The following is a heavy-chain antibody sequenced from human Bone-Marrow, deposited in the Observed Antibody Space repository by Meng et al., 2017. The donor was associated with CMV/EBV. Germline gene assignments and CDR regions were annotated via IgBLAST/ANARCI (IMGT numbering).Heavy chain of an antibody. CDR3: ARPGYCSSTSCYLLDY. CDR2: INPNSGGT. J-gene: IGHJ4*02. CDR1: GYSFTTYG. V-gene: IGHV1-2*02. D-gene: IGHD2-2*01. Sequence: ASVKVSCKATGYSFTTYGISWVRQAPGQGLEWMGWINPNSGGTNYAQKFQGRVTMTRDTSISTAYMELSRLRSDDTAVYYCARPGYCSSTSCYLLDYWGQGTLVTVSS.